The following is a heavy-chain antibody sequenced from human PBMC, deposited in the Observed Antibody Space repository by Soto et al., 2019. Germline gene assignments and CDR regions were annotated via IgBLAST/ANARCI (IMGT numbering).Heavy chain of an antibody. D-gene: IGHD3-22*01. CDR3: ARERYSSGYSWFDP. CDR2: ISSSSSYT. J-gene: IGHJ5*02. Sequence: QVQLVESGGGLVKPGGSLRLSCAASGFTFSDYYMSWIRQAPGKGLEWVSYISSSSSYTNYADSVKGRFTISRDNAKNSLYLQMNSLRAEDTAVYYCARERYSSGYSWFDPWGQGTLVTVSS. CDR1: GFTFSDYY. V-gene: IGHV3-11*06.